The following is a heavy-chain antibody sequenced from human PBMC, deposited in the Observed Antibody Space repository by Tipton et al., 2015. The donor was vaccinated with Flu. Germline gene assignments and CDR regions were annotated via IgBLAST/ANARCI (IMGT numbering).Heavy chain of an antibody. CDR2: ISYDGGNE. CDR1: GFTFSNYA. CDR3: ARDLGEWKYPYNGMVD. D-gene: IGHD1-7*01. J-gene: IGHJ6*02. Sequence: SLRLSCAASGFTFSNYAMHWVRQAPGRGLEWVAIISYDGGNEYYTDSVKGRFTISRDNSQNSVYLHMNSLRAEDTAVYYCARDLGEWKYPYNGMVDWGPGTPVPVSS. V-gene: IGHV3-30-3*01.